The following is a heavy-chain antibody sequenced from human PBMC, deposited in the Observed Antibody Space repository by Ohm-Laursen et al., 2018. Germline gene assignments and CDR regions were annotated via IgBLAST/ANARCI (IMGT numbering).Heavy chain of an antibody. CDR3: ASLGYCTSSSCYTPSRFDP. Sequence: SQTLSLTCSVSGDSISAHYWSWIRQPPGKGLEWIGYIHHTGYTTYNPSLKSRVTISVDPSKNQFSLKLSSVTAADTAVYYCASLGYCTSSSCYTPSRFDPWGQGTLVTVSS. J-gene: IGHJ5*02. CDR2: IHHTGYT. D-gene: IGHD2-2*02. CDR1: GDSISAHY. V-gene: IGHV4-59*11.